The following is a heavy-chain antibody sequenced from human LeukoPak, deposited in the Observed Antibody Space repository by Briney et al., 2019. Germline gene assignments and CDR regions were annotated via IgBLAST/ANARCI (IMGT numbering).Heavy chain of an antibody. D-gene: IGHD3-22*01. CDR2: IYHSGST. CDR1: GYSISSGYY. V-gene: IGHV4-38-2*01. CDR3: ARRVSNGYYPDY. Sequence: PSETLSLNCAVSGYSISSGYYWGWIRQPPGKGLEWIGSIYHSGSTYYNPSLKSRVTISVDTSKNQFSLKLSSVTAADTAVYYCARRVSNGYYPDYWGQGTLVTVSS. J-gene: IGHJ4*02.